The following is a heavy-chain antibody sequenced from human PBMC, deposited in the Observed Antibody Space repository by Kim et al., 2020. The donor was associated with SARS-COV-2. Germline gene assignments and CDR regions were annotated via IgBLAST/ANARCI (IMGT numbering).Heavy chain of an antibody. Sequence: ASVKVSCKASGYTFTGYYIHWVRQAPGQGLEWMGWINPNSGDTKYAEKFQGRVTMTRDTSINTAYVDLSRLRSDDTAMYYCTRDLAISPTGGYNWFDPWGQGTLVSVSS. J-gene: IGHJ5*02. D-gene: IGHD3-3*02. CDR3: TRDLAISPTGGYNWFDP. CDR2: INPNSGDT. V-gene: IGHV1-2*02. CDR1: GYTFTGYY.